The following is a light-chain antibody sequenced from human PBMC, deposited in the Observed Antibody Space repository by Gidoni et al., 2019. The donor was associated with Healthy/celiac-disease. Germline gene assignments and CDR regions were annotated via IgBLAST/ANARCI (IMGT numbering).Light chain of an antibody. CDR1: QSVSSSY. J-gene: IGKJ1*01. V-gene: IGKV3-20*01. CDR3: QQYASSPGT. Sequence: IVLTQSPGTLSLSPGERATLSCRASQSVSSSYLAWYQQKPGQAPRLLIFGASSRATGIPDSFSGSGSGTDFTLTISRLEPEDFAVYYCQQYASSPGTFGQGTKVEIK. CDR2: GAS.